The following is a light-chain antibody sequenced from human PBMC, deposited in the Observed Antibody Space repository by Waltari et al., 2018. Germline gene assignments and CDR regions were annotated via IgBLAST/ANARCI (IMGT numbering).Light chain of an antibody. V-gene: IGLV2-14*01. J-gene: IGLJ2*01. CDR1: SNDVGGYNS. Sequence: QSALTQPASVSGSPGQSVTIFCAGTSNDVGGYNSVSWYQEHPGQAPKVIIYDVSDRPSGVSERFSGSKSGNTDSLTSSGLQAEDEADYYCSSQSSNDVVLFGGGTKLTVL. CDR3: SSQSSNDVVL. CDR2: DVS.